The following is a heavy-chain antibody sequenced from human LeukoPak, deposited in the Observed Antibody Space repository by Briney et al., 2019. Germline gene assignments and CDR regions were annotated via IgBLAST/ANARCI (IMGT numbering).Heavy chain of an antibody. J-gene: IGHJ4*02. V-gene: IGHV3-7*01. CDR3: ARDKVVGATYFDY. CDR1: AFTFSSYS. D-gene: IGHD1-26*01. Sequence: GGSLRLSCAASAFTFSSYSMNWVRQAPGKGLEWVANINQDGSGKYYVDSVKGRFTITRDNAKTSLYLQMNSLRAEDTGIYYCARDKVVGATYFDYWGQGILVTVSS. CDR2: INQDGSGK.